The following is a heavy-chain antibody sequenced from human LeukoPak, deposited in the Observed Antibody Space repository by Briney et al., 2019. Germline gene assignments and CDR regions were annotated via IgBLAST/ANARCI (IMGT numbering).Heavy chain of an antibody. CDR3: AKEGTPQVSTWYDL. J-gene: IGHJ5*02. D-gene: IGHD3-10*01. CDR1: GFTLSPYG. V-gene: IGHV3-30*18. Sequence: GGSLRLSCAASGFTLSPYGMHWVRQAPVKGLEWVAVISYEGGTQHYADSVKGRFIISRDNPRNTLYLQMNILRTEDTAVYYCAKEGTPQVSTWYDLWGQGTQVIVSS. CDR2: ISYEGGTQ.